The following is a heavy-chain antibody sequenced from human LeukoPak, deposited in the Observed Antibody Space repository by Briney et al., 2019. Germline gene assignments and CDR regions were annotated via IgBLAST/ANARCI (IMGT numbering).Heavy chain of an antibody. D-gene: IGHD1-26*01. CDR1: GFTFSSYG. J-gene: IGHJ4*02. CDR2: IRYDGSNK. V-gene: IGHV3-30*02. Sequence: GGSLRLSCAASGFTFSSYGMHWVRQAPGKGLEWVAFIRYDGSNKYYADSVKGRFTISRDNAKNSLYLQMNSLRAEDTAVYYCARPTPEYSGSLDYWGQGTLVTVSS. CDR3: ARPTPEYSGSLDY.